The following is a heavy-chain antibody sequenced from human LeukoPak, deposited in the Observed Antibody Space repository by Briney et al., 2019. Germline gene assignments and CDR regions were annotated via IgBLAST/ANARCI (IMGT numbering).Heavy chain of an antibody. CDR1: GFTFSSYW. Sequence: GALRLTCAASGFTFSSYWMHWVRQAPGKGLVWVSRINSDGSSTSYADSVKGRFTISRDNAKNTLYLQMNSLRAEDTAVYYCARGAITVKDAFDIWGQGTMVTVSS. V-gene: IGHV3-74*01. CDR3: ARGAITVKDAFDI. J-gene: IGHJ3*02. D-gene: IGHD4-17*01. CDR2: INSDGSST.